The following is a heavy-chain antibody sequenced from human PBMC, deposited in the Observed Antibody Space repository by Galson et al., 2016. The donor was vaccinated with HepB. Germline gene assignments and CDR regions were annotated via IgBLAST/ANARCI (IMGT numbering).Heavy chain of an antibody. CDR3: AGGSRLGELFH. Sequence: ETLSLTCTVSGGSISAFYWSWIRQPPGKGLEWLGYLYFGRSTNYNPSLKSRVIISVDTSKNQFSLKLSSVTAADSAVYYCAGGSRLGELFHWGQGTLATVSS. J-gene: IGHJ4*02. D-gene: IGHD3-16*01. CDR2: LYFGRST. V-gene: IGHV4-59*01. CDR1: GGSISAFY.